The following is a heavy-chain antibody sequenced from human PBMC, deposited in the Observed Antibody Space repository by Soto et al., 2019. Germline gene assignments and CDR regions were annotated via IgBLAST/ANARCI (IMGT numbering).Heavy chain of an antibody. CDR2: IKQDGSEK. CDR1: GFTFSSHW. D-gene: IGHD3-3*01. V-gene: IGHV3-7*03. J-gene: IGHJ3*01. CDR3: ARVQYLRFDPFNL. Sequence: PGGSLRLSCAASGFTFSSHWMAWVRQSPGKGLEWVANIKQDGSEKYYVDSVKGRFSISRDNAENSLYLQMNSLRAEDTAVYYCARVQYLRFDPFNLWGQGTMVTVSS.